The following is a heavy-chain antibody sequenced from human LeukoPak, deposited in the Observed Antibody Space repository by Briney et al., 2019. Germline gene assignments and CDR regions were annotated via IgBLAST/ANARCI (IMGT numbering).Heavy chain of an antibody. CDR2: IYSGGST. J-gene: IGHJ4*02. Sequence: GGSLRLSCAASGFRFSDFSMNWVRQAPGKGLEWVSVIYSGGSTYYADSVKGRFTISRDNSKNTLYLQMNSLRAEDTAAYYCETYYYDSSGYSVLDYWGQGTLVTVSS. CDR3: ETYYYDSSGYSVLDY. V-gene: IGHV3-66*01. CDR1: GFRFSDFS. D-gene: IGHD3-22*01.